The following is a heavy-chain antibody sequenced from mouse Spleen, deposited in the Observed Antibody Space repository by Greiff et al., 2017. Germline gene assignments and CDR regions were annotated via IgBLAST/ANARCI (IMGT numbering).Heavy chain of an antibody. Sequence: VQLQQPGAELVKPGASVKLSCKASGYTFTSYWMQWVKQRPGQGLEWIGEIDPSDSYTNYNQKFKGKATLTVDTSSSTAYMQLSSLTSEDSAVYYCARGGGYGSSYEGFAYWGQGTLVTVSA. J-gene: IGHJ3*01. CDR1: GYTFTSYW. V-gene: IGHV1-50*01. CDR3: ARGGGYGSSYEGFAY. D-gene: IGHD1-1*01. CDR2: IDPSDSYT.